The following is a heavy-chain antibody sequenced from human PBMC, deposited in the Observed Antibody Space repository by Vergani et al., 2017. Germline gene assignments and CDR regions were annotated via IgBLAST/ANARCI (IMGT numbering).Heavy chain of an antibody. CDR2: ISSNGGST. CDR1: GFTFRSYA. D-gene: IGHD3-9*01. Sequence: VQLVESGGGLVQPGGSLRLSCAASGFTFRSYAMHWVRQAPEKGLEFVSAISSNGGSTYYANSVKGRFTISRDNSKNTLYLQMGALRAEDMAVYYCARDRILTGYSHFDYWGQGTLVTVSS. J-gene: IGHJ4*02. V-gene: IGHV3-64*01. CDR3: ARDRILTGYSHFDY.